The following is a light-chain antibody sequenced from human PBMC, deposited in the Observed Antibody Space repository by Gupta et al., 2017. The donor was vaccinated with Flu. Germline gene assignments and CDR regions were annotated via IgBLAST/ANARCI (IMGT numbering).Light chain of an antibody. V-gene: IGKV1-39*01. CDR3: QHRYSIPCT. CDR2: AAS. CDR1: QRISTY. J-gene: IGKJ2*02. Sequence: PSSLSASVGNRGTITCRASQRISTYLNWYQQKPGKAPNLLIYAASKLQSGVPSRFSGSGSGTXFTLTIXSRQPEDFASYYCQHRYSIPCTFGXGTMLEIK.